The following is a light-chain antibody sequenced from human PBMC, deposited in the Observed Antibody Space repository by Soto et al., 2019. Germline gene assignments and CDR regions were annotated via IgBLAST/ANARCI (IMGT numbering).Light chain of an antibody. Sequence: DIQLTQSPSTLSASVGDRVTITCRASQSVSSWLAWYQQKPGKAPKVLIYKASTLQSGVPSRFSGSGSGTEFTLTISNLQPDDFASYYCQQYNSDLYTFGQGTKLEIK. CDR3: QQYNSDLYT. V-gene: IGKV1-5*03. CDR2: KAS. J-gene: IGKJ2*01. CDR1: QSVSSW.